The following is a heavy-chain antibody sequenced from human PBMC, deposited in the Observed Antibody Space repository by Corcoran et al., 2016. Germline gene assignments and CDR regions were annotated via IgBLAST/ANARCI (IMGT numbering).Heavy chain of an antibody. CDR3: TREVAELNYDYVWGSYFFDY. D-gene: IGHD3-16*01. Sequence: EVQLVESGGGLVKPGRSLRLSCTASGFTFGDYAMSWFRQAPGKGLEWVGFIRSKANGGTTEYAASVKGRFTISRDDSKSIAYLQMNSLKTEDTAVYYCTREVAELNYDYVWGSYFFDYWGQGTLVTVSS. CDR2: IRSKANGGTT. CDR1: GFTFGDYA. J-gene: IGHJ4*02. V-gene: IGHV3-49*05.